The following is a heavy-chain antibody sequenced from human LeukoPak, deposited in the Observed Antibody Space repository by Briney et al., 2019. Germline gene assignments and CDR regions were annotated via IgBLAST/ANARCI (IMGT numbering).Heavy chain of an antibody. Sequence: GGSLRLSCAASGFIFSSYAMHWVRQAPGKGLEWVSSISSSSSYIYYADSVKGRFTISRDNAKNSLYLQMNSLRAEDTAVYYCARDTYDILTGYYKWAFDIWGQGTMVTVSS. V-gene: IGHV3-21*06. CDR3: ARDTYDILTGYYKWAFDI. CDR1: GFIFSSYA. J-gene: IGHJ3*02. CDR2: ISSSSSYI. D-gene: IGHD3-9*01.